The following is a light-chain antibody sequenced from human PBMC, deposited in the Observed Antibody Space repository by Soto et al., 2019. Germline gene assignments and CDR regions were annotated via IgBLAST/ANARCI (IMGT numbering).Light chain of an antibody. Sequence: DIHMTQSPSSLSPSVGDRVTLTCRASQTISRHLNWYQQKAGRAPRLLIYGASNLQSGVPSRFSGSGSGTDFTLTISSLLPEDFATYYGQRTYNAPLITFGQGTRLEIK. J-gene: IGKJ5*01. CDR1: QTISRH. CDR3: QRTYNAPLIT. CDR2: GAS. V-gene: IGKV1-39*01.